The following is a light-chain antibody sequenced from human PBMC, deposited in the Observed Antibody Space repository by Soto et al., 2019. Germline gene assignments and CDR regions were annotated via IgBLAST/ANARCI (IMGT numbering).Light chain of an antibody. Sequence: IVLTQSPGTLSLSPGERATLSCRASQSVDSDYLAWYQHKPGQAPRLLIYAASSRATGIPDRFSGSGSGTDITLTISRLEPEDFAVYYCQHFGSATGTFGQGTKVDIK. CDR1: QSVDSDY. V-gene: IGKV3-20*01. J-gene: IGKJ1*01. CDR2: AAS. CDR3: QHFGSATGT.